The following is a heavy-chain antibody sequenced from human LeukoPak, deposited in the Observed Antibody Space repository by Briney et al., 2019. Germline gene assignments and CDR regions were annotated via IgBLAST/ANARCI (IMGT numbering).Heavy chain of an antibody. J-gene: IGHJ4*02. CDR1: GGSMSSYY. CDR2: IYYSGST. Sequence: PSETLSLTCTVSGGSMSSYYWSWIRQPPGKGLEWIGYIYYSGSTSYNPSLKSRVTISVDTSKNQFSLKLSSVTAADTAVYYCARPLYSSGWYALDYWGQGTLVTVSS. D-gene: IGHD6-19*01. CDR3: ARPLYSSGWYALDY. V-gene: IGHV4-59*01.